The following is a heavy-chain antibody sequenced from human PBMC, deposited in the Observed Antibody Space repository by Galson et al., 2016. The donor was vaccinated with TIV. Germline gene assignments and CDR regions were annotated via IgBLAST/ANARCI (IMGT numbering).Heavy chain of an antibody. J-gene: IGHJ4*02. V-gene: IGHV3-21*01. Sequence: SLRLSCAASGFTFSSHTMNWVRQAPGTGLELVSSISGGNSYIYYADSVKGRFTISRDKAKNTLFLQMNSLRGEDTAVYYCTRVPQTYSSSWYDFDYWGQGALVTVSS. CDR2: ISGGNSYI. CDR3: TRVPQTYSSSWYDFDY. D-gene: IGHD6-13*01. CDR1: GFTFSSHT.